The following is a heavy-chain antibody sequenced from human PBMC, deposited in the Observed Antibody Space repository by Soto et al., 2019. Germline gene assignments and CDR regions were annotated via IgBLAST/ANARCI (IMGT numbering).Heavy chain of an antibody. CDR1: GFTFSNAW. Sequence: PGGSLRLSCAASGFTFSNAWMNWVRQAPGKGLEWVGRIKSKTDGGTTDYAAPVKGRFTISRDDSKNTLYLQMNSLKTEDTAVYYCTTVSDSGYDFCCVYYTNTYYYYSMDVCGAVTTVTVSS. D-gene: IGHD3-3*01. CDR2: IKSKTDGGTT. CDR3: TTVSDSGYDFCCVYYTNTYYYYSMDV. J-gene: IGHJ6*04. V-gene: IGHV3-15*07.